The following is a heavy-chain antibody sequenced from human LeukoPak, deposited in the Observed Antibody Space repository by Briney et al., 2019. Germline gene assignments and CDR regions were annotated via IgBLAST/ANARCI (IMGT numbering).Heavy chain of an antibody. D-gene: IGHD6-19*01. V-gene: IGHV3-30*18. CDR2: ISYDGSNK. Sequence: GGSLRLSRAASGFTFSSYGMHWVRQAPGKGLEWVAVISYDGSNKYYADSVKGRFTISRDNSKNTLYLQMNSLRAEDTAVYYCAKDWRYSSGWPNPYFDYWGQGTLVTVSS. CDR3: AKDWRYSSGWPNPYFDY. J-gene: IGHJ4*02. CDR1: GFTFSSYG.